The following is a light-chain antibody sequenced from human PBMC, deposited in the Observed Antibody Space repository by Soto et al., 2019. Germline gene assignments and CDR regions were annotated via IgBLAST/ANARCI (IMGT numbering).Light chain of an antibody. J-gene: IGLJ3*02. CDR1: SSDVGGYNY. V-gene: IGLV2-14*01. CDR3: SSYTSSSTWV. Sequence: QSVLTQPASVSGSPGQSITISCTGTSSDVGGYNYVSWYQQHPGKAPKLMIYEVSNRPSGVSDRFSGSRSGNTASLTISGLQAEDESEYYFSSYTSSSTWVFGGGTKLTVL. CDR2: EVS.